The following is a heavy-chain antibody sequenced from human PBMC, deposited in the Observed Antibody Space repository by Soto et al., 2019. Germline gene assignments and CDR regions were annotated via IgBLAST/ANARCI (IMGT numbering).Heavy chain of an antibody. J-gene: IGHJ4*02. Sequence: PSETLSLTCAVYGGSFSGYYWSWIRQPPGKGLEWIGEINHSGSTNYNPSLKSRVTISVDTSKNQFSLKLSSVTAAGTAVYHCASGASSDGYNTFDYWGQGTLVTVSS. CDR3: ASGASSDGYNTFDY. CDR1: GGSFSGYY. D-gene: IGHD5-12*01. V-gene: IGHV4-34*01. CDR2: INHSGST.